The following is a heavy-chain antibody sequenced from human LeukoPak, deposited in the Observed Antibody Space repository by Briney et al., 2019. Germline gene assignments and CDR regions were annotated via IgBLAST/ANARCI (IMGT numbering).Heavy chain of an antibody. Sequence: GASVKVSCKASGYTFTGYYMHWVRQAPGQGLEWMGWINPNSGGTNYAQKFQGRVTMTRDTSISTAYMELSRLRSDDTAVYHCAREPCSSTSCGNENDDDYWGQGTLVTVSS. V-gene: IGHV1-2*02. D-gene: IGHD2-2*01. CDR2: INPNSGGT. J-gene: IGHJ4*02. CDR1: GYTFTGYY. CDR3: AREPCSSTSCGNENDDDY.